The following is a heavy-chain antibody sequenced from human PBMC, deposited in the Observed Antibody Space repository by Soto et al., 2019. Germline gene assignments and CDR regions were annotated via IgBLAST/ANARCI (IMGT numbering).Heavy chain of an antibody. CDR2: IAVHDNT. J-gene: IGHJ5*02. Sequence: PGGSLRLSCAASEFIFTNYDINWVRQAPGKGLEWVSAIAVHDNTYYADSVKGRFTISRDNAENSLYLQMNSLRVEDTGVYYCASARHIGPWGQGTLVTVSS. D-gene: IGHD2-21*01. CDR3: ASARHIGP. V-gene: IGHV3-23*01. CDR1: EFIFTNYD.